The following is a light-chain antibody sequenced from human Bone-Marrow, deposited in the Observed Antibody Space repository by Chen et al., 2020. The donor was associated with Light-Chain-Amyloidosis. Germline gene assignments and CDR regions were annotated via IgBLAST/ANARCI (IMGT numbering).Light chain of an antibody. CDR2: DES. CDR1: NIGSTR. CDR3: QVWDRSSDRPV. Sequence: SYVLTQPSSASVAPGQTAPIACGGNNIGSTRVHWYQQTPGQAPLLVVYDESDRPSGIPERLSGSNSGNTATLTISRVEAGDEADYYCQVWDRSSDRPVFGGGTKLTVI. V-gene: IGLV3-21*02. J-gene: IGLJ3*02.